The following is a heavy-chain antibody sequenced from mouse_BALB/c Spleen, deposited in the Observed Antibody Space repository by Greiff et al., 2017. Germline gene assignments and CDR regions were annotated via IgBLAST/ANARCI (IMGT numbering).Heavy chain of an antibody. CDR2: IWAGGST. J-gene: IGHJ4*01. D-gene: IGHD2-12*01. CDR1: GFSLTSYD. V-gene: IGHV2-9*02. CDR3: ARGDYYRGAMDY. Sequence: VKLVESGPGLVAPSQCLSITCTVSGFSLTSYDVNWVRQRPGTGLEWLGVIWAGGSTNYNSALMSRLSISKDNSKSHVFLKMHSLQTDDTAMYYCARGDYYRGAMDYWGQGTSVTVSA.